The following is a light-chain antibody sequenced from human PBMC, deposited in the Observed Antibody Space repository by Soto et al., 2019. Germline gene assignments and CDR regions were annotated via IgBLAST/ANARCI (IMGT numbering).Light chain of an antibody. Sequence: DIQMTQSPPTLSASVGDRVTITCLAIQSISSWLAWYQQRPGKAPNLLIYDVSSLESGVPSRFSGSGSGTEFTLTISSLQPDDFATYYCQQYTNYPWTFGQGTKVEIK. CDR2: DVS. CDR3: QQYTNYPWT. CDR1: QSISSW. V-gene: IGKV1-5*01. J-gene: IGKJ1*01.